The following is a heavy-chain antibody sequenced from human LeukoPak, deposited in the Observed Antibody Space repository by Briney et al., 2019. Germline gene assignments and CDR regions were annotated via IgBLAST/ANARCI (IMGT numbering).Heavy chain of an antibody. Sequence: GGSLRLSCAASGFTFSTSDMHWVRQSPGKGLEWMALISYDGSYKDFADSVQGRFTISRDNSKNTLYLQMNSLRPEDTAVYYCASWDPQLGDAFDIWGQGTMLTVSS. CDR3: ASWDPQLGDAFDI. CDR1: GFTFSTSD. CDR2: ISYDGSYK. D-gene: IGHD3-16*01. J-gene: IGHJ3*02. V-gene: IGHV3-30*03.